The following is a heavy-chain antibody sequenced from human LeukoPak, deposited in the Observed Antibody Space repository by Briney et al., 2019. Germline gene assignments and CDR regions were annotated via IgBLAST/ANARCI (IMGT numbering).Heavy chain of an antibody. V-gene: IGHV4-59*01. Sequence: SETLSLTCTVSGGSISSYYWSWIRQPPGKGLEWIGYIYYSGSTNYDPSLKSRVTISVDTSKNQFSLKLSSVTAADTAVYYCARGLTAGESSGYYIFSYYYYMDVWGKGTTVTISS. CDR2: IYYSGST. CDR3: ARGLTAGESSGYYIFSYYYYMDV. J-gene: IGHJ6*03. D-gene: IGHD3-22*01. CDR1: GGSISSYY.